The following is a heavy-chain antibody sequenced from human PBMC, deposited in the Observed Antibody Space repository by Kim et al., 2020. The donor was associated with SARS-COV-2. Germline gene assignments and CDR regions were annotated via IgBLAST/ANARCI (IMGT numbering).Heavy chain of an antibody. CDR3: AKKWELQ. V-gene: IGHV3-7*01. Sequence: GGSLRLSCAPSGFTFSTSWMSWVRQAPGKGLEWVAHIRLDGNEKYYVDSVKGRFTISRDNAKNSLYLQMNSLRAEDTAVYFCAKKWELQWGQGILVTVSS. J-gene: IGHJ4*02. D-gene: IGHD1-26*01. CDR2: IRLDGNEK. CDR1: GFTFSTSW.